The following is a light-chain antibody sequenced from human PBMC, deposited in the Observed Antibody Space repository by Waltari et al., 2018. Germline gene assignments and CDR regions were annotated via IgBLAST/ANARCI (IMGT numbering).Light chain of an antibody. Sequence: QSVLTQTPSASGTPGQRVTISCSGSSFNIGSHTVNWYQQLPGTAPKLIMFGNNHRPSGVPGRFSGSKSGTSASLAISGLQSEDEADYYCGVWDDSLNGVVFGGGTKLTFL. CDR2: GNN. V-gene: IGLV1-44*01. J-gene: IGLJ2*01. CDR1: SFNIGSHT. CDR3: GVWDDSLNGVV.